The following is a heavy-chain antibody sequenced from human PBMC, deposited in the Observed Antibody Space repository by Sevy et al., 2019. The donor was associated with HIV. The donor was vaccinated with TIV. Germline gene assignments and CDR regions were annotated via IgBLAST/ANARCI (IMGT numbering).Heavy chain of an antibody. CDR2: LSFGCGEI. J-gene: IGHJ4*02. CDR1: GFTFSKYS. D-gene: IGHD2-8*01. Sequence: GGSLRLSCAASGFTFSKYSMSWVRQPPGKGLEWVSTLSFGCGEINHADSVKGRFTISRDNSKNSLYLQMNNPRAEDTAVYYCAREGCTKPQDYWGQGTLVTVSS. CDR3: AREGCTKPQDY. V-gene: IGHV3-23*01.